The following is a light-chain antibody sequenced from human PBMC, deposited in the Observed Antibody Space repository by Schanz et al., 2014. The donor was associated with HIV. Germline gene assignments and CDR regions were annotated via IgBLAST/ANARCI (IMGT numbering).Light chain of an antibody. CDR2: KAS. J-gene: IGKJ2*01. CDR3: QQYTRYPPFT. Sequence: DIQMTQSPSTLSASVGDRVTLTCRASQSISSWLAWYQQKPGKAPKLLIYKASSLESGVPSRFTGSGSGTEFTLTISSLQPDDLATYYCQQYTRYPPFTFGQGTKLDIK. V-gene: IGKV1-5*03. CDR1: QSISSW.